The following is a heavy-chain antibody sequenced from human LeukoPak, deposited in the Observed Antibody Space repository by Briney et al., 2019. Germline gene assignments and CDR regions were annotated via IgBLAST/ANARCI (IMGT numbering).Heavy chain of an antibody. CDR2: ISGDGSVK. CDR1: GFTFSSYA. CDR3: AKERGD. V-gene: IGHV3-30*18. J-gene: IGHJ4*02. Sequence: GGSLRLSCAASGFTFSSYAMHWVRQAPGKGLEWVATISGDGSVKHYADSVKGRFTISRDNSKNTLYLQMNSLRAEDTAVYYCAKERGDWGQGTMVTVSS.